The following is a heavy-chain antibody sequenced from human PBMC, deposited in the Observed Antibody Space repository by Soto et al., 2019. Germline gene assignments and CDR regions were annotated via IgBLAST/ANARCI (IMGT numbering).Heavy chain of an antibody. CDR3: ARAVYCFFFQAEDGIRDSVPVSAFLLNRSSDL. V-gene: IGHV4-4*02. CDR2: IFHTGGK. J-gene: IGHJ2*01. D-gene: IGHD2-8*01. Sequence: APGKGLEWIGEIFHTGGKSYMQSLRGRITLSVETSKNQFSLKLTSVTAADTAVYYCARAVYCFFFQAEDGIRDSVPVSAFLLNRSSDL.